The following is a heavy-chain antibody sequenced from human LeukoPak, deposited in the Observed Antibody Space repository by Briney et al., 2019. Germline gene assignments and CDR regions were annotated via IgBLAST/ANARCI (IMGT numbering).Heavy chain of an antibody. CDR3: ARDFYYGSGRYDY. V-gene: IGHV3-48*03. J-gene: IGHJ4*02. D-gene: IGHD3-10*01. Sequence: GGSLRLSCAASGFTFSSYEMNWVRQAPGKGLEWVSYISSSGSTVYYADSVKGRFTISRDNAKNSLYLQMNSLRAEDTAVYYCARDFYYGSGRYDYWGQGTLVTVSS. CDR2: ISSSGSTV. CDR1: GFTFSSYE.